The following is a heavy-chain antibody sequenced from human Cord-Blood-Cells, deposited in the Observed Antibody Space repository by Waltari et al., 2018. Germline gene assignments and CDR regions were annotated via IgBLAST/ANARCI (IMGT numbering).Heavy chain of an antibody. D-gene: IGHD5-12*01. J-gene: IGHJ6*02. CDR3: ARAQYRYSGYETAYYYYGMDV. CDR1: GGTFSSYA. Sequence: KASGGTFSSYAISWVRQAPGQGLEWMGGIIPIFGTANYAQKFQGRVTITADESTSTAYMELSSLRSEDTAVYYCARAQYRYSGYETAYYYYGMDVWGQGTTVTVSS. V-gene: IGHV1-69*01. CDR2: IIPIFGTA.